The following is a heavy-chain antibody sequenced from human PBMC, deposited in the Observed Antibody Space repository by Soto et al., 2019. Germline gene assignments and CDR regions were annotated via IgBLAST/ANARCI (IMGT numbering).Heavy chain of an antibody. CDR3: AHADSSGWFIGMDV. D-gene: IGHD6-19*01. Sequence: QITLKESGPPLVKPTQTLTLTCTFSGFPLSTSGVGVGWIRQPPGKALEWLALIYWDDDKRYSPSLKSRPTITKDTSKNQVVLTMTNMDPVDTATYYCAHADSSGWFIGMDVWGQGTTVTVSS. V-gene: IGHV2-5*02. CDR2: IYWDDDK. CDR1: GFPLSTSGVG. J-gene: IGHJ6*02.